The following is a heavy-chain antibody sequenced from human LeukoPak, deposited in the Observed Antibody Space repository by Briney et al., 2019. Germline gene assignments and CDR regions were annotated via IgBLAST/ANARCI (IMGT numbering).Heavy chain of an antibody. Sequence: PGGSLRLSCAASGFTFSSYAMSWVRQAPGKGLEWVSAISGSGGSTYYADSVKGRFTISRDNSKNTLYLQMSSLRAEDTAVYYCVKRTSGAYGYFDYWGQGTLVTVSS. V-gene: IGHV3-23*01. J-gene: IGHJ4*02. CDR3: VKRTSGAYGYFDY. D-gene: IGHD1-1*01. CDR1: GFTFSSYA. CDR2: ISGSGGST.